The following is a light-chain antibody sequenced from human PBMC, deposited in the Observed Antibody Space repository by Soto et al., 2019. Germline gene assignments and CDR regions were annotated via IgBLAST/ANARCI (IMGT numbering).Light chain of an antibody. CDR1: QSVSSN. Sequence: EIVMTQSPAPLSVSPGERSTLCCRASQSVSSNLAWFQQKPGQAPRLLIYGASTRATGIPARFSGSGSGTEFTLTISSLQPEDVATYYCQKYNSAPHTFGGGTKVDIK. CDR3: QKYNSAPHT. CDR2: GAS. V-gene: IGKV3-15*01. J-gene: IGKJ4*01.